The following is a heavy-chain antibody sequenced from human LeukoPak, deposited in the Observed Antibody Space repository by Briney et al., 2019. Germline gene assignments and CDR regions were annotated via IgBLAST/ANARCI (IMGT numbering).Heavy chain of an antibody. CDR3: ARDLGSGWTFDY. D-gene: IGHD6-19*01. Sequence: PGGSLRLSCAASGFTFSIYSMNWVRQAPGKGLEWLSSITSSSNYIYYADSVKGRFTISRDNTKNSLYLQMNSLRAEDTAVYYCARDLGSGWTFDYWGQGALVTVSS. J-gene: IGHJ4*02. CDR2: ITSSSNYI. CDR1: GFTFSIYS. V-gene: IGHV3-21*04.